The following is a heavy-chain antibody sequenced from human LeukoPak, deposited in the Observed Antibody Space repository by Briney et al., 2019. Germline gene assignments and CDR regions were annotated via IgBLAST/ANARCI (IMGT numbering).Heavy chain of an antibody. CDR2: INPNSGGT. J-gene: IGHJ6*02. D-gene: IGHD2-21*02. V-gene: IGHV1-2*02. Sequence: ASVKVFCKASGYTFTGYYMHWVRQAPGQGLEWVGWINPNSGGTNYAQKFQGRVTMTRDTSISTAYMELSRLRSDDTAVYYCAREHIVVVTAGYYYYYGMDVWGQGTTVTVSS. CDR1: GYTFTGYY. CDR3: AREHIVVVTAGYYYYYGMDV.